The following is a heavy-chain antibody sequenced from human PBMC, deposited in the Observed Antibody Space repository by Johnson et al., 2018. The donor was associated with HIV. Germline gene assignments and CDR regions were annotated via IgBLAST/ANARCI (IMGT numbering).Heavy chain of an antibody. V-gene: IGHV3-30*02. CDR2: IRYDGSNK. Sequence: QVQLVESGGGVVQPGGSLRLSCAASGFTFSNYAMHWVRQAPGKGLEWVAFIRYDGSNKYYADSVKGRFTISRDNSKNTLYLQMNSLKTEDTAVYYCTTDQLQQLVHDAFDIWGQGTMVTVSS. CDR1: GFTFSNYA. CDR3: TTDQLQQLVHDAFDI. J-gene: IGHJ3*02. D-gene: IGHD6-13*01.